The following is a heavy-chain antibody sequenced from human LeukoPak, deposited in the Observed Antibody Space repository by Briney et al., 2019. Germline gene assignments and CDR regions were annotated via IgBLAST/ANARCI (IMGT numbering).Heavy chain of an antibody. CDR1: GGSISSYY. CDR3: ARDRIISGYSEGFDY. CDR2: INTSGST. V-gene: IGHV4-4*07. Sequence: SETLSLTCTVSGGSISSYYLTWIRQPAGKGLEWIGRINTSGSTNYNPSLKSRVTMPVDTSKNELSLKLTSVTAADTAVYYCARDRIISGYSEGFDYWGQGTLVTVSS. J-gene: IGHJ4*02. D-gene: IGHD3-22*01.